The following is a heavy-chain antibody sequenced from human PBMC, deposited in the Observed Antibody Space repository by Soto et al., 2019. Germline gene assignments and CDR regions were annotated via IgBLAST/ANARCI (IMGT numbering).Heavy chain of an antibody. CDR1: GGSISSYY. Sequence: ETLSLTCTVSGGSISSYYWSWIRQPPGKGLEWIGYIYYSGSTNYNPSLKSRVTISVDTSKNQFSLKLSSVTAADTAVYYCARDRSSSGWGGAYNWFDPWGQGTLVTVSS. V-gene: IGHV4-59*01. CDR3: ARDRSSSGWGGAYNWFDP. D-gene: IGHD6-19*01. CDR2: IYYSGST. J-gene: IGHJ5*02.